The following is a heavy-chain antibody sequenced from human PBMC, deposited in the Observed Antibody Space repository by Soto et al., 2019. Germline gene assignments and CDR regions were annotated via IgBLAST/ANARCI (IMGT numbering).Heavy chain of an antibody. Sequence: ASVKVSCKASGYTFTNYGISWVRQAPGQGLEWMGWISAYNGDTNYAQKVQGRVTMTTDTSASTAYMELRSLRSDDTAMYYCARDSLGTETTAWLDPWGQGTRVTVSS. CDR1: GYTFTNYG. D-gene: IGHD1-1*01. J-gene: IGHJ5*02. CDR2: ISAYNGDT. V-gene: IGHV1-18*04. CDR3: ARDSLGTETTAWLDP.